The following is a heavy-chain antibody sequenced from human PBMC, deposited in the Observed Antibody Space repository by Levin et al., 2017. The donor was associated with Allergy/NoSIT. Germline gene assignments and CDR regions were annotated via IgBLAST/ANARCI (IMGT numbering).Heavy chain of an antibody. CDR3: AREMAETAADTFDI. Sequence: PVASVKVSCKASGYTFTFYGLSWVRQAPGQGLEWMGWISAYNGNTHYAQKLQGRVTMTTDTSTSTAYMELRSLRSDDTAVYYCAREMAETAADTFDIWGQGTMVTVSS. CDR2: ISAYNGNT. CDR1: GYTFTFYG. D-gene: IGHD2-8*01. J-gene: IGHJ3*02. V-gene: IGHV1-18*01.